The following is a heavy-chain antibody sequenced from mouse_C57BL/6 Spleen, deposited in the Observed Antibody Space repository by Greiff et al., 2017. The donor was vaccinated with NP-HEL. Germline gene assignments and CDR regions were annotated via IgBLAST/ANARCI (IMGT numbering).Heavy chain of an antibody. CDR3: ARELRRRGGYAMDY. D-gene: IGHD2-4*01. Sequence: EVQRVESGGGLVKPGGSLKLSCAASGFTFSDYGMHWVRQAPEKGLEWVAYISSGSSTIYYADTVKGRFTISRDNAKNTLFLQMTSLRSEDTAMYYCARELRRRGGYAMDYWGQGTSVTVSS. CDR2: ISSGSSTI. V-gene: IGHV5-17*01. CDR1: GFTFSDYG. J-gene: IGHJ4*01.